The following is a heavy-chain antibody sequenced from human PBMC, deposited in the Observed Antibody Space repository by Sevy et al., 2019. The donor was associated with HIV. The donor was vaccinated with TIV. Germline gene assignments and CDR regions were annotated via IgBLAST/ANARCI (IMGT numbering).Heavy chain of an antibody. J-gene: IGHJ4*02. CDR2: VSYDGSSQ. D-gene: IGHD1-1*01. CDR3: AKDGGGAWTDFDY. Sequence: GGSLRLSCAASGFTFSTSAMHWVRQAPGKGLEWVAVVSYDGSSQNYADSVEGRFTISRDDFKKMVYLQMNSLRVEDTAVYYCAKDGGGAWTDFDYWGQGTLVTVSS. V-gene: IGHV3-30*04. CDR1: GFTFSTSA.